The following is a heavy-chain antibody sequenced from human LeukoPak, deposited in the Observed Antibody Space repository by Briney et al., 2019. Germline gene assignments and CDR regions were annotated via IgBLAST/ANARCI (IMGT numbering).Heavy chain of an antibody. J-gene: IGHJ4*02. Sequence: GGSLRLSCAASGFTFSSYSMSWVRQAPGKGLEWVSTITTSDGNTYYADSVKGRFTVSRDNSKNTLFLQMNSLRAEDTAVYYCAKDGGLWVSAHWGDSWGRGTLVTVSS. CDR2: ITTSDGNT. V-gene: IGHV3-23*01. D-gene: IGHD7-27*01. CDR1: GFTFSSYS. CDR3: AKDGGLWVSAHWGDS.